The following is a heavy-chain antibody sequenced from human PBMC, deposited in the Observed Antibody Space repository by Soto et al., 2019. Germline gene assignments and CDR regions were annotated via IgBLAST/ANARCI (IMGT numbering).Heavy chain of an antibody. CDR3: ARETHYYAT. CDR1: GFSFSNYW. D-gene: IGHD3-10*01. CDR2: IKEDGSQY. V-gene: IGHV3-7*04. J-gene: IGHJ4*02. Sequence: EMQLVDSGGGLVQPGDSLRLSCVASGFSFSNYWMAWVRQAPGKGLEWVANIKEDGSQYTYVASVKGLFTISRDNAENSLSLQMNSLRAEDTAVYYCARETHYYATWCQGTLVTVSS.